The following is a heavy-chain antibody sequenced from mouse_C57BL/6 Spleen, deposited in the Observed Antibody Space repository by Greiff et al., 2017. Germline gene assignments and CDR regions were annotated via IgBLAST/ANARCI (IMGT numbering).Heavy chain of an antibody. CDR2: IYPGDGDT. J-gene: IGHJ4*01. Sequence: VQLQQSGPELVKPGASVKISCKASGYAFSSSWMNWVKQRPGKGLEWIGRIYPGDGDTNYNGKFKGKATLTADKSSSTAYMQLSSLTSEDSAVYFCARDYYYYGDYWGQGTSVTVSS. V-gene: IGHV1-82*01. CDR1: GYAFSSSW. CDR3: ARDYYYYGDY. D-gene: IGHD1-1*01.